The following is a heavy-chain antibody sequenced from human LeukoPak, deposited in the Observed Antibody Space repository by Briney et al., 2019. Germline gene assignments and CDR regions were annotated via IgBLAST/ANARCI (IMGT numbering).Heavy chain of an antibody. CDR3: ARDFKYYDFWSGSGCGMDV. J-gene: IGHJ6*02. CDR2: MNPNSGNT. V-gene: IGHV1-8*01. D-gene: IGHD3-3*01. Sequence: GASVKVSCKASGYTFTSYDINWVRQATGQGLEWMGWMNPNSGNTGYAQKFQGRVTMTRNTSISTAYMELSSLRSEDTAVYYCARDFKYYDFWSGSGCGMDVWGQGTTVTVSS. CDR1: GYTFTSYD.